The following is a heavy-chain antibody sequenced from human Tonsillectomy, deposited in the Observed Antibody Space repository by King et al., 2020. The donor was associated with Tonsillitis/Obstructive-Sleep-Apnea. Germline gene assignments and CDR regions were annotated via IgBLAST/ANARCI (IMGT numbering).Heavy chain of an antibody. CDR1: GGSISSFY. Sequence: QLQESGPGLVKPSETLSLTCTVSGGSISSFYWGWIRQPPGRGLQWIGYIYYSGSTNYNPPLKSRVAMSADTSKNQISLDLSSVTAADTAVYFCARLGFCNSNWCLPDFWGQGTLVTISS. CDR2: IYYSGST. V-gene: IGHV4-59*01. D-gene: IGHD2-2*01. CDR3: ARLGFCNSNWCLPDF. J-gene: IGHJ4*02.